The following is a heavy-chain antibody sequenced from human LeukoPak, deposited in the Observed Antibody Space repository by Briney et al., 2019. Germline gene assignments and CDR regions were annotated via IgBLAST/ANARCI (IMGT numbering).Heavy chain of an antibody. J-gene: IGHJ6*02. V-gene: IGHV1-3*01. CDR3: AKVRFLEWLPHDYYGMDV. Sequence: ASVTVSCTASGYTFTSYAMHWVRQAPGQRLEWMGWINAGNGNTKYSQKFQGRVTITRDASASTAYMELSSLRSEDTAVYYCAKVRFLEWLPHDYYGMDVWGQGTTVTVSS. CDR2: INAGNGNT. CDR1: GYTFTSYA. D-gene: IGHD3-3*01.